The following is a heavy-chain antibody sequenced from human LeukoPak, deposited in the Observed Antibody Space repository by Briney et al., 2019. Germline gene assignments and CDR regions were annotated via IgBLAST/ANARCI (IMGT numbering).Heavy chain of an antibody. J-gene: IGHJ4*02. CDR1: GYTFTNYY. Sequence: ASVKVSCKASGYTFTNYYIHWVRQAPGKGLEWMGGFDPEDGETIYAQKFQGRVTMTEDTSTDTAYMELSSLRSEDTAVYYCATDNSHDWSYYFGYWGQGTLVTVSS. V-gene: IGHV1-24*01. D-gene: IGHD3-3*01. CDR3: ATDNSHDWSYYFGY. CDR2: FDPEDGET.